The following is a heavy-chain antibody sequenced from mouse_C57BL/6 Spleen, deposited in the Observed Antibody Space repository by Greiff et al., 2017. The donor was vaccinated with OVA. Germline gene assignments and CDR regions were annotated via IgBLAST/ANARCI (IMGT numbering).Heavy chain of an antibody. CDR2: IDPETGGT. CDR3: TRKRIYDGYDAMDY. V-gene: IGHV1-15*01. D-gene: IGHD2-3*01. Sequence: VQLVESGAELVRPGASVTLSCKASGYTFTDYEMHWVKQTPVHGLEWIGAIDPETGGTAYNQKFKGKAILTADKSSSTAYMELRSLTSEDSAVYYCTRKRIYDGYDAMDYWGQGTSVTVSS. CDR1: GYTFTDYE. J-gene: IGHJ4*01.